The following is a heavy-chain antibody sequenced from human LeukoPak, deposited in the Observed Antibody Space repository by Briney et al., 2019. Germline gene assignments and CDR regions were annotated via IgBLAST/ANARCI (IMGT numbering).Heavy chain of an antibody. D-gene: IGHD2-2*01. CDR2: ISGSGGST. CDR3: ARGTCSRTTCHHTHDY. J-gene: IGHJ4*02. V-gene: IGHV3-23*01. Sequence: PGGSLRLSCAASGFTFSSYAMSWVRQAPGKGLEWVSAISGSGGSTYYADSVKGRFTISRDNSKNTLYLQMGSLRAEDMAVYYCARGTCSRTTCHHTHDYWGQGNLVNGSS. CDR1: GFTFSSYA.